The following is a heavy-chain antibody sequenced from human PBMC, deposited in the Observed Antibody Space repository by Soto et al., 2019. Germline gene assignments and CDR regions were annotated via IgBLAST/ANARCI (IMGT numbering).Heavy chain of an antibody. CDR3: ARDHRYDILTGRQYYYYYGMDV. J-gene: IGHJ6*02. CDR1: VYTFTGYY. D-gene: IGHD3-9*01. Sequence: ASVKVSCKASVYTFTGYYMHWVRQAPGQGLEWMGWINPNSGGTNYAQKFQGWVTMTRDTSISTAYMELSRLRSDDTAVYYCARDHRYDILTGRQYYYYYGMDVWGQGTTVTVSS. CDR2: INPNSGGT. V-gene: IGHV1-2*04.